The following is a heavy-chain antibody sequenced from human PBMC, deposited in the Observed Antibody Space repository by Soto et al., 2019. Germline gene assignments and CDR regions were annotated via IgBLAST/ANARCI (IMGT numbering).Heavy chain of an antibody. Sequence: SETMSLTCAVYDGSFSGYYWSRIRQPPGKGLEWIGEINHSGSTNYNPSLKSRVTISVDTSKNQFSLKLSSVTAADTAVYYCSRGRYYYGSGRYTWFDPCAQGTLVTGSS. CDR2: INHSGST. V-gene: IGHV4-34*01. J-gene: IGHJ5*02. D-gene: IGHD3-10*01. CDR3: SRGRYYYGSGRYTWFDP. CDR1: DGSFSGYY.